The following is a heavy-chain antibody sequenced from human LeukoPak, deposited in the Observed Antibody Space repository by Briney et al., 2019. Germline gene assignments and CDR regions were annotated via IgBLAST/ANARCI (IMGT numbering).Heavy chain of an antibody. J-gene: IGHJ4*02. CDR3: AKDYDFWSGYPYYFDY. CDR2: IRYDGSNK. V-gene: IGHV3-30*02. Sequence: PGGSLRLSCAASGFTVSSNYMSWVRQAPGKGLEWVAFIRYDGSNKYYADSVKGRFTISRDNSKNTLYLQMNSLRAEDTAVYYCAKDYDFWSGYPYYFDYWGQGTLVTVSS. CDR1: GFTVSSNY. D-gene: IGHD3-3*01.